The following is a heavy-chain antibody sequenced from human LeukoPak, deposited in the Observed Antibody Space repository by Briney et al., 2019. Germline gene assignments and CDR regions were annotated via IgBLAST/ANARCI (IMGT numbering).Heavy chain of an antibody. Sequence: SETLSLTCAVYGGSFSGYYWSWIRQPPGKGLEWIGEINHSGSTNYNPSLKSRVTISVDTSKNQFSLKLSAVTAADTAVYYCAGGLIAVADARDDYWGQGTLVTVSS. CDR1: GGSFSGYY. V-gene: IGHV4-34*01. J-gene: IGHJ4*02. CDR2: INHSGST. CDR3: AGGLIAVADARDDY. D-gene: IGHD6-19*01.